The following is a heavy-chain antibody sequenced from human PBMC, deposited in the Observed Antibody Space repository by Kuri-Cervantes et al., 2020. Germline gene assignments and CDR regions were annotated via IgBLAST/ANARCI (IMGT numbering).Heavy chain of an antibody. CDR2: TKSKTDGGTT. D-gene: IGHD2-8*01. J-gene: IGHJ4*02. V-gene: IGHV3-15*01. CDR3: TTVATNGVAYY. CDR1: GFAFSNAW. Sequence: GGSLRLSCAASGFAFSNAWMSWVRQAPGKGLEWVGRTKSKTDGGTTDYTAPVKGRFTISRDDSKNTLYLQMNSLKTEDTAVYYCTTVATNGVAYYWGQGTLVTVSS.